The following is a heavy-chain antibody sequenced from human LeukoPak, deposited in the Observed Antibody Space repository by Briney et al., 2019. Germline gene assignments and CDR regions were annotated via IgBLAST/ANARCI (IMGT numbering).Heavy chain of an antibody. D-gene: IGHD4-23*01. CDR1: GYTFTGYY. J-gene: IGHJ4*02. CDR3: AITYNGNSYYFDY. CDR2: INPNSGGT. Sequence: ASVKVSCKASGYTFTGYYMHWVRQAPGQGLEWMGWINPNSGGTNYAQKFQGRVTMTRDTSISTAYMELSRLRSDDTAVYCCAITYNGNSYYFDYWGQGTLVTVSS. V-gene: IGHV1-2*02.